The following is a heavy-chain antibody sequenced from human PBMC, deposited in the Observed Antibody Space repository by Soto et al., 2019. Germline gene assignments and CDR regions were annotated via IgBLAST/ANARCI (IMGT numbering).Heavy chain of an antibody. J-gene: IGHJ4*02. V-gene: IGHV3-21*01. Sequence: GGSLRLSCAASGVTWSSYSMNWVRQAPGKGLEWVSSISSSSTYISYGDSVKGRFTISRDNAKNSLYLQMNSLRAEDTAVYYCARHHYGDYRMYYFDYWGQGTLVTVSS. CDR2: ISSSSTYI. CDR1: GVTWSSYS. D-gene: IGHD4-17*01. CDR3: ARHHYGDYRMYYFDY.